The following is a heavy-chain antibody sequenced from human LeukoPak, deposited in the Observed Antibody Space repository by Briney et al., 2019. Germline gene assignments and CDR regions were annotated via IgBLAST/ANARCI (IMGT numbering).Heavy chain of an antibody. J-gene: IGHJ6*02. Sequence: GGSLRLSCAASGFTFSSYAMSWVRQAPGKGLEWVSAISGSGGSTYYADSVKGRFTISRDNSKNTLYLQMNSLRAEDTAVYYCAKDLVTRGPDYYGMDAWGQGTTVTVSS. D-gene: IGHD2-21*02. CDR1: GFTFSSYA. V-gene: IGHV3-23*01. CDR3: AKDLVTRGPDYYGMDA. CDR2: ISGSGGST.